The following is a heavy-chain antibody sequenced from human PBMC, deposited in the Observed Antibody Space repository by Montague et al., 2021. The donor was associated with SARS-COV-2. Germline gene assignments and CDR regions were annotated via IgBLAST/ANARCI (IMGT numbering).Heavy chain of an antibody. D-gene: IGHD5-12*01. Sequence: PALVKPTQTLTLTCTFSGFSLSTNGMCVSWIRQPPGKALEWLARIDWDDDKYYSTSLKTRLTISKDTSKNQVVLTMTNMDPVDTATYYCVRLQPGGSLSGDMYYFDYWGLGTLVTVSS. J-gene: IGHJ4*02. CDR2: IDWDDDK. CDR1: GFSLSTNGMC. CDR3: VRLQPGGSLSGDMYYFDY. V-gene: IGHV2-70*11.